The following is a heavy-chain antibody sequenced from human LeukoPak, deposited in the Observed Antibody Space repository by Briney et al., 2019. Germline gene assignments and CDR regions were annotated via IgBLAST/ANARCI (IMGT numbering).Heavy chain of an antibody. J-gene: IGHJ6*04. CDR2: INAGNSNT. D-gene: IGHD5-12*01. CDR1: GYAFSTYA. Sequence: ASVKVSCKASGYAFSTYAMHWVRQAPGQSLEWVGGINAGNSNTEYAQKLQDRVTITRDTSASTADMELSSLRSEDTAVYYCARASIVATRYYFYGMDVWGKGTTVIVSS. V-gene: IGHV1-3*01. CDR3: ARASIVATRYYFYGMDV.